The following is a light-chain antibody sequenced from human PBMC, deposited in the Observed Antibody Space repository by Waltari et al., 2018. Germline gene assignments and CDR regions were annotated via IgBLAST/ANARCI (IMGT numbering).Light chain of an antibody. CDR1: QSVLYSSNNKNY. Sequence: DIVMTQSPDSLAVSLGERATINCKSSQSVLYSSNNKNYLAWYQQKPGQPPKLLIYWASTRESGVPDRFSGSGSETVFTLTVSSLQAEDVAVYYCQQYYSTPTFGQGTKLEIK. CDR3: QQYYSTPT. CDR2: WAS. J-gene: IGKJ2*01. V-gene: IGKV4-1*01.